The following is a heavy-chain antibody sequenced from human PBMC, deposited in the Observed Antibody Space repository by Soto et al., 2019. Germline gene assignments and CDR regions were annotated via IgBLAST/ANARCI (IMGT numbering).Heavy chain of an antibody. Sequence: ASVKVSCKASGYTFTGYYMHWVRQAPGQGLEWMGWINPNSGGTNYAQKFQGWVTMTRDTSISTAYMELSRLRSDDTAVYYCARGRTAMVLYSFDYWGQATLVTVSS. CDR3: ARGRTAMVLYSFDY. D-gene: IGHD5-18*01. CDR1: GYTFTGYY. CDR2: INPNSGGT. V-gene: IGHV1-2*04. J-gene: IGHJ4*02.